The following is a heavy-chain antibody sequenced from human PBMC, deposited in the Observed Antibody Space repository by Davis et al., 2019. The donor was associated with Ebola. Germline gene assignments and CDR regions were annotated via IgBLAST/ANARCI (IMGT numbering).Heavy chain of an antibody. Sequence: GESLKISCAASGFTFSLLAMHWVRQAPGKGLEWVAVISRDGSNSHYAESVKGRFTISRDNSRNTLDLQMNSLRAEDTAVYYCAKWDGYGDYWGQGTLVTVSS. CDR1: GFTFSLLA. CDR3: AKWDGYGDY. J-gene: IGHJ4*02. V-gene: IGHV3-30*18. CDR2: ISRDGSNS. D-gene: IGHD5-24*01.